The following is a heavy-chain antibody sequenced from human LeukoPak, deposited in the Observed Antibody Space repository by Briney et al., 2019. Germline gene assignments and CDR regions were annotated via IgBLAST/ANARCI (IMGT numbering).Heavy chain of an antibody. CDR3: ARDRVKYYHDSSGYLDY. J-gene: IGHJ4*02. CDR2: INPSGGST. D-gene: IGHD3-22*01. CDR1: GYTFTSYY. Sequence: GASVKVSCKASGYTFTSYYMHWVRQAPGQGLEWMGIINPSGGSTSYAQKFQGRVTMTRDTSTSTVYMELSSLRSEDTAVYYCARDRVKYYHDSSGYLDYWGQGTLVTVSS. V-gene: IGHV1-46*01.